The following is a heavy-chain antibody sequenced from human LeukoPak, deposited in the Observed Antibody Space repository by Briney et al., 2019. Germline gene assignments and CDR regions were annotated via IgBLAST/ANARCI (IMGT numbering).Heavy chain of an antibody. CDR1: GFTFSSYS. D-gene: IGHD3-22*01. CDR2: ISSSGTI. J-gene: IGHJ4*02. CDR3: ARDSSGYS. V-gene: IGHV3-48*04. Sequence: GGSLRLSCAASGFTFSSYSMNWVRQAPGKGLEWVSYISSSGTIYYGDSVKGRFTISRDNAKNSLYLQMNSLRAEDTAVYYCARDSSGYSWGQGTLVTVSS.